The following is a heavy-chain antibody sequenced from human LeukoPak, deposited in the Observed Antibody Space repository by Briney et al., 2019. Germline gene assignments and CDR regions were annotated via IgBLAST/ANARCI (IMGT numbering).Heavy chain of an antibody. J-gene: IGHJ4*02. V-gene: IGHV4-59*01. CDR2: IYYSGST. Sequence: SETLSLTCTVSGGSTSSYYWSWIRQPPGKGLEWIGYIYYSGSTDYNPSLKSRVTISVDTSKNQFSLKLSSVTAADTAVYYCARGGSGWWGGFDYWGQGTLVTVSS. CDR3: ARGGSGWWGGFDY. D-gene: IGHD6-19*01. CDR1: GGSTSSYY.